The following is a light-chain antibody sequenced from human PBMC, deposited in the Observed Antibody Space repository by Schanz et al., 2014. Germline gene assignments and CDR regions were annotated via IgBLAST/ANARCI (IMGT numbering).Light chain of an antibody. CDR2: DVS. CDR1: SSDVGGYNY. CDR3: SSYTTSSTLV. J-gene: IGLJ1*01. Sequence: QSALTQPASVSGSPGQSITISCTGTSSDVGGYNYVSWYQQYPGKAPKLMIYDVSNRPSGVSNRFSGSKSGNTASLTISGLLAEDEADYYCSSYTTSSTLVFGPGTKLTVL. V-gene: IGLV2-14*03.